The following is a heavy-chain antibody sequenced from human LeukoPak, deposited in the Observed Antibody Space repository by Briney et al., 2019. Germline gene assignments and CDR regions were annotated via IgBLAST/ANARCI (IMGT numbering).Heavy chain of an antibody. Sequence: AETLSLTGTVSSDSIFTSNWRSWVRRPPGKGLEWIGQIFHSGSTSYSPSLKSRVTISMGKSKNQISLRLTSVTAADTAVYYCARSPTKRVPEDYWGQGTLVTVSS. CDR3: ARSPTKRVPEDY. CDR2: IFHSGST. J-gene: IGHJ4*02. CDR1: SDSIFTSNW. V-gene: IGHV4-4*02. D-gene: IGHD2-2*01.